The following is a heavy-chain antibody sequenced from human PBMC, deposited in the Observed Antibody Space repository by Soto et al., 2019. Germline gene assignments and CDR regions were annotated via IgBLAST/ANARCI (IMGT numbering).Heavy chain of an antibody. CDR3: ARDRVYYYDSSGYYNFDF. CDR1: GFTFSHYA. Sequence: QVQLVESGGGVVQPGRSLRVSCAASGFTFSHYAMHWVRQAPGKGLEWVAVVSYDGTKQFYADSVKGRFTISRDSSKSTLYLQMNNLRDEHTAVYYCARDRVYYYDSSGYYNFDFWGQGTLVTVSS. CDR2: VSYDGTKQ. V-gene: IGHV3-30-3*01. D-gene: IGHD3-22*01. J-gene: IGHJ4*02.